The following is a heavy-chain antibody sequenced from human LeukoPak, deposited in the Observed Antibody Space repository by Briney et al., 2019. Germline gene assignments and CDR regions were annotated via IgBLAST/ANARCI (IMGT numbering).Heavy chain of an antibody. CDR3: ARDLGIVYYYGMDV. V-gene: IGHV3-21*01. CDR2: INNSSRYI. J-gene: IGHJ6*02. Sequence: GGSLRLSCAASGFTVSSNYMSWVRQAPGKGLEWVSSINNSSRYISYADSVNGRFTISRDNAKNSLYLQMNSLRAEDTAVYYCARDLGIVYYYGMDVWGQGTTVIGSS. CDR1: GFTVSSNY. D-gene: IGHD7-27*01.